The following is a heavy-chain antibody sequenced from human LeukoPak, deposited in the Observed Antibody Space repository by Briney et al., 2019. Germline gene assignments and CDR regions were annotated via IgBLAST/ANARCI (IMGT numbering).Heavy chain of an antibody. V-gene: IGHV3-21*01. Sequence: DPGGSLRLPCAASGFTFSNYNMNWVRQAPGKGLEWVSSISSSSRYIYYADSVKGRFTISRDNAKNSLYLQMNSLGAEDTAVYYCARDLLWFGEAGDSYWGQGTLVTVSS. CDR3: ARDLLWFGEAGDSY. CDR1: GFTFSNYN. CDR2: ISSSSRYI. D-gene: IGHD3-10*01. J-gene: IGHJ4*02.